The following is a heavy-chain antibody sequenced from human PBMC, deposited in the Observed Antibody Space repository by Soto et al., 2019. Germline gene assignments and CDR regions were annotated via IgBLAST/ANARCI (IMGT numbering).Heavy chain of an antibody. D-gene: IGHD6-19*01. CDR2: ITSDTKTI. J-gene: IGHJ4*02. V-gene: IGHV3-48*02. CDR1: GFRFSIYS. CDR3: ARSVEGHFDY. Sequence: EVQLVESGGALVQRGGSLTLSCAASGFRFSIYSMNWVRQAPGKGLEWSAYITSDTKTIKYAESVKGRFTISRDNAKNSVYLQMDNLSDEDTAVYYCARSVEGHFDYWGQGTVVTDSS.